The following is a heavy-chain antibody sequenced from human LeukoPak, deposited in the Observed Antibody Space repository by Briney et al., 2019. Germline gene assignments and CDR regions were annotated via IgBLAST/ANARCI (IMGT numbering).Heavy chain of an antibody. V-gene: IGHV4-34*01. J-gene: IGHJ5*02. CDR3: ARGRFYYGSGGNWFDP. CDR2: INHSGST. CDR1: GGSISTYY. D-gene: IGHD3-10*01. Sequence: SETLSLTCTVSGGSISTYYWTWIRQPPGKGLEWIGEINHSGSTNYNPSLKSRVTISVDTSKNQFSLKLSSVTAADTAVYYCARGRFYYGSGGNWFDPWGQGTLVTVSS.